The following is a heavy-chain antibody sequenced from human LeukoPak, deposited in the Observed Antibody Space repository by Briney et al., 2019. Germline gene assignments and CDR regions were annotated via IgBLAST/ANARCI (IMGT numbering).Heavy chain of an antibody. Sequence: SETLSLTCTVSGGSISSGSYYWGWIRQPPGKGLEWIGSIYYSGSTYYNPSLKSRVTISVDTSKNQFSLKLSSVTAADTAVYYCASWATLHYWGQGTLVTVSS. CDR2: IYYSGST. D-gene: IGHD2-15*01. CDR3: ASWATLHY. CDR1: GGSISSGSYY. V-gene: IGHV4-39*07. J-gene: IGHJ4*02.